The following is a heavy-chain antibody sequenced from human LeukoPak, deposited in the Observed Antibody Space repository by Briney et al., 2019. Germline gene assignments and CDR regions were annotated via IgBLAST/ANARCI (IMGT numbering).Heavy chain of an antibody. V-gene: IGHV1-8*03. CDR1: GYTFTNYY. D-gene: IGHD3-3*01. J-gene: IGHJ6*03. Sequence: ASVKVSCKASGYTFTNYYIHWVRQAPGQGLEWMGWMNPNSGNTGYAQKFQGRVTITRNTSISTAYMELSSLRSEDTAVYYCARAPSYYDFWSGYYGILNYYYYMDVWGKGTTVTVSS. CDR3: ARAPSYYDFWSGYYGILNYYYYMDV. CDR2: MNPNSGNT.